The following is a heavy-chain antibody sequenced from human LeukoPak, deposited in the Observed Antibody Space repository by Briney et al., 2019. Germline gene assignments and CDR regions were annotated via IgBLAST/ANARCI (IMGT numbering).Heavy chain of an antibody. Sequence: ASVKVSCKASGYTFSNYGISWGRQAPGQGLEWMGWISAYNGNTNYAQKVQGRVTMTTDTSTSTAYMELRSLRSEDTAVYYCARDGRGPDYWGQGTLVTVSS. V-gene: IGHV1-18*01. CDR3: ARDGRGPDY. CDR1: GYTFSNYG. CDR2: ISAYNGNT. D-gene: IGHD1-26*01. J-gene: IGHJ4*02.